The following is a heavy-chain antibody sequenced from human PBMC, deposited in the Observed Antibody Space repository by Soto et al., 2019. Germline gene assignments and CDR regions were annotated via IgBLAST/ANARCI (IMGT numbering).Heavy chain of an antibody. CDR1: GASISTYY. CDR3: ACQPPGIAAVFDS. CDR2: IYNSGST. J-gene: IGHJ4*02. Sequence: PSETLSLTCTVSGASISTYYWTWIRQAPGQRLEWIGYIYNSGSTNYNPSLKSRVTISVDTSKNQFSLKLSSVTAADTAVYYCACQPPGIAAVFDSWGQETLVPISS. D-gene: IGHD6-13*01. V-gene: IGHV4-59*08.